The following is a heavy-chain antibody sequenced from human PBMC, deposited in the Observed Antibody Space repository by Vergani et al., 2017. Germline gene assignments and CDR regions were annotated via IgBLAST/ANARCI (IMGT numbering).Heavy chain of an antibody. CDR3: ARVRSCSAGRCYRMDV. Sequence: QLVESGGGWVQPGGSLRLSCAASGFPFSGYNMNWVRQAPGKGLEWLSHINSHSSVIQYADSVRGRFTVSRDNGNDSLYLQMNSLRAEDTAVYFCARVRSCSAGRCYRMDVWGQGTTVIVSS. V-gene: IGHV3-48*01. J-gene: IGHJ6*02. CDR1: GFPFSGYN. CDR2: INSHSSVI. D-gene: IGHD2-15*01.